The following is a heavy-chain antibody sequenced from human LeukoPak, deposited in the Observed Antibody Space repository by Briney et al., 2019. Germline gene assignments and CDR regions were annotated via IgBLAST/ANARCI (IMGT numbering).Heavy chain of an antibody. CDR1: GGSISSYY. CDR2: IYTSEST. D-gene: IGHD3-10*01. Sequence: KSSGTLSLTCTVSGGSISSYYWSWIRQPAGKGLEWIGRIYTSESTNYNPSLRSRVTMSVDTSKNQFSLKLSSVTAADTAVYYCARDRWELFSFDYWGQGTLVTVSS. J-gene: IGHJ4*02. CDR3: ARDRWELFSFDY. V-gene: IGHV4-4*07.